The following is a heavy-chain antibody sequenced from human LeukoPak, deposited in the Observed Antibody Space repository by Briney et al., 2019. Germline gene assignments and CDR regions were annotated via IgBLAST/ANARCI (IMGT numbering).Heavy chain of an antibody. Sequence: GGSLRLSCAASGFTFGSYSMNWVRQAPGKGLEWVSSISSSSSYIYYADSVKGRFTISRDNAKNSLYLQMNSLRAEDTAVHHCAREQWLASSLYYYYYYMDVWGKGTTVTVSS. V-gene: IGHV3-21*01. CDR1: GFTFGSYS. D-gene: IGHD6-19*01. J-gene: IGHJ6*03. CDR3: AREQWLASSLYYYYYYMDV. CDR2: ISSSSSYI.